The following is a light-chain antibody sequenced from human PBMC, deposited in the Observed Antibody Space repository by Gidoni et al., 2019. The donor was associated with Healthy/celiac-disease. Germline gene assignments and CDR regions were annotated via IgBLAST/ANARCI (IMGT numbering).Light chain of an antibody. Sequence: DIQMNQSPSSLSASVGDRVTITCRASQSISSYLNWYQQKPGKAPKLLIYAASSLKSVVPSRFSGSGSGTDFTLTISSLQPEDFATYYCQQSYSTPPTFGQGTKVEIK. CDR2: AAS. CDR1: QSISSY. V-gene: IGKV1-39*01. CDR3: QQSYSTPPT. J-gene: IGKJ1*01.